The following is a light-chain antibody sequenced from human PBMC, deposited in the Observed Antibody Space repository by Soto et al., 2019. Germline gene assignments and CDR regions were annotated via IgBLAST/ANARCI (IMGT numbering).Light chain of an antibody. CDR1: TSNIGNNS. Sequence: SAVPQPPSVSASPGSTVTMSSSGSTSNIGNNSVSWFQQLPRTAPTLLPSENDKRPSGTPDRSSGSTSGTSATLAITGLQTGDEADYYSGTWDSSLSGYVSATGTKVTVL. J-gene: IGLJ1*01. CDR2: END. V-gene: IGLV1-51*02. CDR3: GTWDSSLSGYV.